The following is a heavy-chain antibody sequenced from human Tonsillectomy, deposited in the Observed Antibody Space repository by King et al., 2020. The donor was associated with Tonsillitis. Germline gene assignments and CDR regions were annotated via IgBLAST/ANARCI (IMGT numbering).Heavy chain of an antibody. V-gene: IGHV4-61*02. J-gene: IGHJ4*02. Sequence: VQLQESGPGLVKPSQTLSLTCTVSGGSINSDAYYWNWIRQPAGKGLEWIGRINARGSTSSNPSLKSRVTISVDTSKNQFSLELSSVTAADTAVYYCAREDFGDYTYWGQGTLVTVSS. CDR2: INARGST. D-gene: IGHD4-17*01. CDR1: GGSINSDAYY. CDR3: AREDFGDYTY.